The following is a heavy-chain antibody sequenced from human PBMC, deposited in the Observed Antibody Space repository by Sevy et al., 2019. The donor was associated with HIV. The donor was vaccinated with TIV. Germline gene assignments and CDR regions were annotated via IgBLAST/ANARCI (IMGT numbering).Heavy chain of an antibody. Sequence: GGSLRLSCAASGFTFSSYGMHWVRQTPGKGLKWVGVIWYDGSKKNYGDSVKGRFTISRDNSKNTLYLQMNSLRAEDTAVYYCARGLAALPGYYYGMDVWGQGTTVTVSS. D-gene: IGHD6-6*01. CDR3: ARGLAALPGYYYGMDV. V-gene: IGHV3-33*01. CDR2: IWYDGSKK. J-gene: IGHJ6*02. CDR1: GFTFSSYG.